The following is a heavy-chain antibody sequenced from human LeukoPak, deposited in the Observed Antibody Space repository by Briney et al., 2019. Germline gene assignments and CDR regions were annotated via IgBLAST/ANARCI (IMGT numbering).Heavy chain of an antibody. V-gene: IGHV1-18*01. Sequence: ASMKVSCKASDYTFPTYGISWVRQAPGQGLEWMGWINAYNGDTNYAQKFQGRVTMTTDTSTSTAYMELRSLRSDDTAVYYCAGGGLWFGELPFXPWGQGTLVTVS. CDR1: DYTFPTYG. D-gene: IGHD3-10*01. CDR2: INAYNGDT. J-gene: IGHJ5*02. CDR3: AGGGLWFGELPFXP.